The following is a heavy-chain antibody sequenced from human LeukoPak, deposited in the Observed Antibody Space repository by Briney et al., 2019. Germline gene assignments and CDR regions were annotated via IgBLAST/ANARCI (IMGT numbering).Heavy chain of an antibody. CDR2: ISAYNVNT. V-gene: IGHV1-18*01. J-gene: IGHJ6*03. CDR1: GYTLRSYG. Sequence: ASVKVSCKASGYTLRSYGITWVRQAPGQGLEWMGWISAYNVNTKYPQKLQGRVTMTTDTSTSTANMELRSLRSDDTAVYYCARAGCSSTSCPTYYYYYYYMGVWGKGTTVTISS. D-gene: IGHD2-2*01. CDR3: ARAGCSSTSCPTYYYYYYYMGV.